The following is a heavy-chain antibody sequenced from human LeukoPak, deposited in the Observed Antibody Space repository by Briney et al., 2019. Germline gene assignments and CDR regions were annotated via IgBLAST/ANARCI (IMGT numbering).Heavy chain of an antibody. J-gene: IGHJ4*02. CDR3: ARHLSGVTGYTYGRGIDY. CDR2: IKKDGSEK. Sequence: GGSLRLSCAASGFTLSTYSLNWVRQAPGKGLEWVANIKKDGSEKYYVDSVKGRFTISRDNAKTSLYLHMNSLRAEDTAVYYCARHLSGVTGYTYGRGIDYWGQGTLVTVSS. D-gene: IGHD5-18*01. CDR1: GFTLSTYS. V-gene: IGHV3-7*01.